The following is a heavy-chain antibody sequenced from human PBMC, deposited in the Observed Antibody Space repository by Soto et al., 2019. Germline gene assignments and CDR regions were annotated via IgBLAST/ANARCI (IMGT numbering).Heavy chain of an antibody. J-gene: IGHJ4*02. D-gene: IGHD2-15*01. CDR1: GFTFSDYY. V-gene: IGHV3-11*06. CDR3: ARGCSGGSCYVGEFDY. CDR2: ISSSSSYT. Sequence: GGSLRLSCTASGFTFSDYYMSWIRQAPGKGLEWVSYISSSSSYTNYADSVKGRFTISRDNAKNSLYLQMNSLRAEDTAVYYCARGCSGGSCYVGEFDYWGQGTLVTVSS.